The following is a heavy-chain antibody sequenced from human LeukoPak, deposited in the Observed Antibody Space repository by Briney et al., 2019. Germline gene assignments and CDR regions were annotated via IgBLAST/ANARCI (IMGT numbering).Heavy chain of an antibody. J-gene: IGHJ6*02. CDR1: GFTFSSYS. D-gene: IGHD5-12*01. Sequence: GGSLRLSCAASGFTFSSYSMNWVRQAPGKGLEWVSSISSSSSYIYYADSVKGRFTISRDNAKNSLYLQMNSLRAEDTAVYYCARDGGYRYYYSGMDVWGQGTTVTVSS. CDR2: ISSSSSYI. V-gene: IGHV3-21*01. CDR3: ARDGGYRYYYSGMDV.